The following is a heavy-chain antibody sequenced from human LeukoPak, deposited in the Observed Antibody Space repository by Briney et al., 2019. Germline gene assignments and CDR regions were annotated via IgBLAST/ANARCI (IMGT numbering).Heavy chain of an antibody. Sequence: GGSMTPSWQPPGFPSSTFAMQWVGPPRGRGRGWGAFIRYDGSNTYYADSVKGRFTISRDNSKNTLYLQMSSLRAEDTGVYYCAKAEAAYSCAPWGQGTLVTVSS. D-gene: IGHD2-21*01. CDR3: AKAEAAYSCAP. CDR1: GFPSSTFA. CDR2: IRYDGSNT. J-gene: IGHJ1*01. V-gene: IGHV3-30*02.